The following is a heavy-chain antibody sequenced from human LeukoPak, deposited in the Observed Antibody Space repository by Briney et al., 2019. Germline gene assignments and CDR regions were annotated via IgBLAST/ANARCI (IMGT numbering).Heavy chain of an antibody. CDR1: GFTFGDYA. V-gene: IGHV3-49*04. CDR3: TRDLYDFWSGYLLDY. D-gene: IGHD3-3*01. Sequence: GGSLRLSCTASGFTFGDYAMSWVRQAPGKGLEWVGFIRSKAYGGTTEYAASVKVRFTISRDDSKSIAYLQMNSLKTEDTAVYYCTRDLYDFWSGYLLDYWGQGTLVTVSS. CDR2: IRSKAYGGTT. J-gene: IGHJ4*02.